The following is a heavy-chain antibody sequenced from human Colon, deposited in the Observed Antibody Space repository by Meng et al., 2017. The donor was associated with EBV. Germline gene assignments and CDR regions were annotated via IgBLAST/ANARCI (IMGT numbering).Heavy chain of an antibody. J-gene: IGHJ4*02. CDR3: ARVSSGWDYFDY. CDR1: RRSVSIGCYD. D-gene: IGHD6-19*01. V-gene: IGHV4-31*03. Sequence: HVQLQDAGPVWVTPSQTRYLTCTVSRRSVSIGCYDWTWIRQHPGKGLEWFGNIYYSGSTFYNPSLKRRVIISIDTSKNQFSLNLRSVTAADTAVYYCARVSSGWDYFDYWGQGTLVTVSS. CDR2: IYYSGST.